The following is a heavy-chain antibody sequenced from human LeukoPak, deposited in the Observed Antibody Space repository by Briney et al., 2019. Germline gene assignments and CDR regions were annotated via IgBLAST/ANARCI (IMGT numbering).Heavy chain of an antibody. J-gene: IGHJ1*01. CDR2: IRYDGSNK. D-gene: IGHD6-6*01. CDR1: GFTFSSYG. V-gene: IGHV3-30*02. Sequence: GSLRLSCAASGFTFSSYGMHWVRQAPGKGLEWVAFIRYDGSNKYYADSVKGRFTISRDNSKNTLYLQMNSLRAEDTAVYYCARAPGSSSSAEYFQHWGQGTLVTVSS. CDR3: ARAPGSSSSAEYFQH.